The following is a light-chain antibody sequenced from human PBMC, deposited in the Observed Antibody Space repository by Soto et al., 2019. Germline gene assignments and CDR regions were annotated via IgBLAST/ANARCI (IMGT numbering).Light chain of an antibody. CDR2: DAS. Sequence: DIQMTQSPSTLSASVGDRVTLTCRASQSISSWLAWYQQKPGKAPKLLIYDASSLESGVPSRFSGSGSGTGFALNISSLQPDESETYYCQQYNSYSWTFCEGTKVEI. CDR3: QQYNSYSWT. V-gene: IGKV1-5*01. J-gene: IGKJ1*01. CDR1: QSISSW.